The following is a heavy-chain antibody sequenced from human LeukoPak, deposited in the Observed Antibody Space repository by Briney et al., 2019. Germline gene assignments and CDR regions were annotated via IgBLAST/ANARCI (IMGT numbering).Heavy chain of an antibody. V-gene: IGHV3-30-3*01. CDR2: IAYDESNK. CDR3: AKSLNRLRSQDAFDL. Sequence: GGSLRLSCAASGFTFSSYAMHWVRQAPGKGLEWVGLIAYDESNKYYTDSVKGRFTISRDNSKNTLHLQMNSLRPEDTAVYYCAKSLNRLRSQDAFDLWGQGTMATVSS. CDR1: GFTFSSYA. D-gene: IGHD3-10*01. J-gene: IGHJ3*01.